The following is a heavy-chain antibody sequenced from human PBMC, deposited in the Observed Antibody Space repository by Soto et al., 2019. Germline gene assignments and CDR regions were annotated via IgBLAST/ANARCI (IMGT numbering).Heavy chain of an antibody. CDR2: IFHDGTA. CDR3: ARLVYDTRLNYMYSDF. J-gene: IGHJ4*02. D-gene: IGHD3-10*01. V-gene: IGHV4-4*02. CDR1: GVSISSGNW. Sequence: SETLSLTCAVSGVSISSGNWWTWVRQSPQRGLEYIGEIFHDGTANYYPSFERRVAISVDTSKNQFSLKLTSVTAADTAIYFCARLVYDTRLNYMYSDFWGQGTLVTVSS.